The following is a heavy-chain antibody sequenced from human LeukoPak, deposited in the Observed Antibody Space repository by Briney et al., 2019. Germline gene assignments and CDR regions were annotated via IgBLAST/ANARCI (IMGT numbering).Heavy chain of an antibody. Sequence: SGGSLRLSCAASGFTFSTYSMNWVRQAPGKGLEWVSYISSTSRTLYYTDSVKGRFTISRDNAKNSLSLQMNSLRDEDTAVYYCAKDLGYGDFEYFQNWGQGTLVTVSS. CDR1: GFTFSTYS. CDR3: AKDLGYGDFEYFQN. D-gene: IGHD4-17*01. CDR2: ISSTSRTL. V-gene: IGHV3-48*02. J-gene: IGHJ1*01.